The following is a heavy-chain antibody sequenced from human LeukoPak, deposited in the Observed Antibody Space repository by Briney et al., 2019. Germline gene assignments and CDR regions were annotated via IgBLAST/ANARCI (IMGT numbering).Heavy chain of an antibody. CDR3: TTDRYSGYDYGY. CDR1: GFTFGDYA. CDR2: IRSKAYGGTT. Sequence: GGSLRLSCTASGFTFGDYAMNWVRQAPGKGLEWVGLIRSKAYGGTTEYAASVKGRFAISRGDPKSIAYLQMNSLKTEDTAVYYCTTDRYSGYDYGYWGQGTLVTVSS. V-gene: IGHV3-49*04. D-gene: IGHD5-12*01. J-gene: IGHJ4*02.